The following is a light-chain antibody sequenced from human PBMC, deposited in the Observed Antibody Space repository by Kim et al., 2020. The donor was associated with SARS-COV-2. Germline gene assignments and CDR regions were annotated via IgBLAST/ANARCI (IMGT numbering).Light chain of an antibody. J-gene: IGLJ2*01. Sequence: APGKTARITCGGNNIGDKSVHWYQQRPGQAPVLVISYDTDRPSGIPERFSASNSGNTATLTISRVEAGDEADFYCQVWDRSSDHCVFGGGTQLTVL. CDR1: NIGDKS. CDR3: QVWDRSSDHCV. CDR2: YDT. V-gene: IGLV3-21*04.